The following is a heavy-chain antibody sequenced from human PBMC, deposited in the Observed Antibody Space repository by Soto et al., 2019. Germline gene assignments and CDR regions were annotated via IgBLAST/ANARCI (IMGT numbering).Heavy chain of an antibody. CDR1: GYTFTNYG. V-gene: IGHV1-18*01. Sequence: VQLVQSGTEVKKPGASVKVSCKASGYTFTNYGINWVRQAPGQGLEWLGWISANNGNTHYVQKLQDRVTMTTDTSTSPAYMELRSLRSDDTAVYYCARGGAYGDYATWYFDLWGRGTLVTVSS. CDR3: ARGGAYGDYATWYFDL. J-gene: IGHJ2*01. D-gene: IGHD4-17*01. CDR2: ISANNGNT.